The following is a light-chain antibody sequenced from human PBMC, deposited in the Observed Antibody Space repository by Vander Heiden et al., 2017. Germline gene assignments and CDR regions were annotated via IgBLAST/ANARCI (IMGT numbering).Light chain of an antibody. CDR3: SSYRSSRTFYV. V-gene: IGLV2-14*03. CDR1: SRYVGAYNY. Sequence: QSALTQPASVSGSPGQSITISCTRTSRYVGAYNYVSWYQPHPGNAPKLMIYDVSDRPSGVSHRFSGSKSGNTASLTISGLQAEDEADYYCSSYRSSRTFYVCGTGTKVTVL. CDR2: DVS. J-gene: IGLJ1*01.